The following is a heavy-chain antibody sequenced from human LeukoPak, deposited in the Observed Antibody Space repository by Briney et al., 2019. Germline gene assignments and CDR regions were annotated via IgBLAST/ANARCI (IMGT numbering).Heavy chain of an antibody. CDR2: INHSGST. J-gene: IGHJ4*02. Sequence: KPSETLSLTCAVYGGSFSGYYWSWIRQPPGKGLEWIGEINHSGSTIYNPSLKSRVTISVDTSKNQFSLKLSSVTAADTAVYYCARGRMTNGYFDYWGQGTLVTVSS. CDR3: ARGRMTNGYFDY. CDR1: GGSFSGYY. V-gene: IGHV4-34*01. D-gene: IGHD4-17*01.